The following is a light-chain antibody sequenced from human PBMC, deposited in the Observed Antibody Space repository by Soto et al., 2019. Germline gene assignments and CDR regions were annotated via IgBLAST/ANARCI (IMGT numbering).Light chain of an antibody. CDR1: QSIRRW. Sequence: DTQMTQSPSTLSASAGDRATINCRASQSIRRWLAWYQQKPGKAPKLLIYKASTLKSGVPSRFSGSGSGTEFTLSISSLQPDDFVTYYCQHYNSYSEAFGQGTKVDI. V-gene: IGKV1-5*03. J-gene: IGKJ1*01. CDR2: KAS. CDR3: QHYNSYSEA.